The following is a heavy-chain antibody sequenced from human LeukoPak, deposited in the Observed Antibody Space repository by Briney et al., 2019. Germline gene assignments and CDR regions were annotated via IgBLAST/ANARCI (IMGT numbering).Heavy chain of an antibody. CDR2: IKQDGSEK. J-gene: IGHJ4*02. D-gene: IGHD6-13*01. CDR3: ARESSYPYYFDY. Sequence: EGSLRLSCAASGFTFSSYWMSWVRQAPGKGLEWVANIKQDGSEKYYVDPVKGRFTISRDNAKNSLYLQMNSLRAEDTAVYYCARESSYPYYFDYWGQGTLVTVSS. CDR1: GFTFSSYW. V-gene: IGHV3-7*01.